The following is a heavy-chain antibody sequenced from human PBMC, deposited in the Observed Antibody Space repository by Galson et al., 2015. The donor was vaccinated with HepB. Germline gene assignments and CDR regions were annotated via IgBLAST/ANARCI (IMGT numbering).Heavy chain of an antibody. CDR1: GFTFSNAS. CDR3: AKEEWEGVDY. CDR2: IRGSSGST. D-gene: IGHD1-26*01. V-gene: IGHV3-23*01. J-gene: IGHJ4*02. Sequence: SLRLSCAASGFTFSNASMSWVRQAPGKGLEWVSPIRGSSGSTSNADSVKGRFTISIYNSKTTLSLQMQSLSAEDTAVYYCAKEEWEGVDYCGQGTLGTASS.